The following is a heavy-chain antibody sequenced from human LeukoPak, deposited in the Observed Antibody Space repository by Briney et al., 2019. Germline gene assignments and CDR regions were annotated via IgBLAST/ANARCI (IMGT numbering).Heavy chain of an antibody. Sequence: SETLSLTCAVSGGSISSYYWSWIRQPAGKGLEWIGRIYTSGSTNYNPSLKSRVTMSVDTSKNQFSLKLSSVTAADTAAYYCARVSTVTTSDAFDIWGQGTMVTVSS. CDR3: ARVSTVTTSDAFDI. J-gene: IGHJ3*02. V-gene: IGHV4-4*07. CDR2: IYTSGST. CDR1: GGSISSYY. D-gene: IGHD4-17*01.